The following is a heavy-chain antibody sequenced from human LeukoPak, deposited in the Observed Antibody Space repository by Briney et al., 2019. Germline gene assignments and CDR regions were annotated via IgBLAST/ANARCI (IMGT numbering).Heavy chain of an antibody. D-gene: IGHD2-21*01. J-gene: IGHJ4*02. V-gene: IGHV4-39*01. CDR2: IYYSGST. CDR3: ARHGFRSFTQPFDY. Sequence: SETLSLTCTVSGGSISSSGYYWGWIRQPPGKGLNWIGSIYYSGSTYYNPSLKSRVTISVDTSKNQFSLKLSSVTAADTAVYYCARHGFRSFTQPFDYWGQGTLVTVSS. CDR1: GGSISSSGYY.